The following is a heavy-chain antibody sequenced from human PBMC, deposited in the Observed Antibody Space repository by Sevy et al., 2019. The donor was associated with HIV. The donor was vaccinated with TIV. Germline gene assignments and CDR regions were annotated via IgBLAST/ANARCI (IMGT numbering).Heavy chain of an antibody. CDR2: INQDGSEK. V-gene: IGHV3-7*01. CDR3: ARGGCSSTRCYQVGDWFDS. CDR1: GFIFSSYW. Sequence: GGSLRLSCAASGFIFSSYWMSWVHQAPGKGLEWVANINQDGSEKHYADSVKGRFSISRDNAKNSLYVQMKSLRADDTAVYYCARGGCSSTRCYQVGDWFDSWGQVALVTVSS. D-gene: IGHD2-2*01. J-gene: IGHJ5*01.